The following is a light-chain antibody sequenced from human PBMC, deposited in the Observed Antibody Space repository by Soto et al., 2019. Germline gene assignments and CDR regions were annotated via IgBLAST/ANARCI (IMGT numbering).Light chain of an antibody. J-gene: IGKJ1*01. Sequence: DLQMTQSPSSLSASVGDRVTIDCRASQDISIHLAWFQQKPGKAPKSLIFGASSLQSGVPSKFSGSASGTDFTLTIDSLQPEDFATYYCQQYHSYPPSFGQGTKVEIK. CDR1: QDISIH. V-gene: IGKV1-16*02. CDR3: QQYHSYPPS. CDR2: GAS.